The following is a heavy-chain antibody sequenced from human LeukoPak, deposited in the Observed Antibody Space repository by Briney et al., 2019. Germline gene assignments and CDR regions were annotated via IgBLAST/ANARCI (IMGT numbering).Heavy chain of an antibody. CDR2: IYPGDSDT. CDR3: ARLRYCSSTSCYRLDAFDI. D-gene: IGHD2-2*01. Sequence: GESLKISCKGSGYSFTSYWIGWVRQMPGKGLEWMGIIYPGDSDTRYSPSFQGQVTLSADKSISTAYLQWSSLKASDTAMYYCARLRYCSSTSCYRLDAFDIWGQGTMVTVSS. J-gene: IGHJ3*02. V-gene: IGHV5-51*01. CDR1: GYSFTSYW.